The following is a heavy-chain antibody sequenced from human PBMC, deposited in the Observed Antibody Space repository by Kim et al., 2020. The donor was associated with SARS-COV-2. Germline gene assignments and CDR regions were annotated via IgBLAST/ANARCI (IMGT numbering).Heavy chain of an antibody. Sequence: RKLQGRVTMTTDTSTGTAYMELGSLRSDDTAVYYCARVRGGTGTGWFDPWGQGTLVTVSS. V-gene: IGHV1-18*01. D-gene: IGHD1-1*01. J-gene: IGHJ5*02. CDR3: ARVRGGTGTGWFDP.